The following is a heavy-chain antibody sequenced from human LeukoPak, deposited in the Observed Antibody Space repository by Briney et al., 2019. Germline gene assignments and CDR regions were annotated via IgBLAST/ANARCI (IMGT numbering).Heavy chain of an antibody. D-gene: IGHD6-19*01. CDR3: ASAVSGIAVAGTGLEAFDI. CDR1: GGTFSSYA. CDR2: ISPILGTA. Sequence: SVKVSCKASGGTFSSYAISWVRQAPGQGLEWMGGISPILGTANYAQKFQGRVTITADESTSTAYMELSSLRSEDTAVYYCASAVSGIAVAGTGLEAFDIWGQGTMVAVSS. J-gene: IGHJ3*02. V-gene: IGHV1-69*13.